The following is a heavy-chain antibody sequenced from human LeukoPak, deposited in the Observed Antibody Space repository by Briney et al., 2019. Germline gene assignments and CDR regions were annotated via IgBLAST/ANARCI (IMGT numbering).Heavy chain of an antibody. V-gene: IGHV4-59*01. CDR3: ARVVSSHYSMDV. J-gene: IGHJ6*02. CDR2: IYYSGST. D-gene: IGHD3-22*01. CDR1: GGSISSYY. Sequence: SETLSLTCTVSGGSISSYYWSWIRQPPGKGLEWIGYIYYSGSTNYNPSLKSRVTISVDTSKNQFSLKLSSVTAADTAVYYCARVVSSHYSMDVWGQGTTVTVSS.